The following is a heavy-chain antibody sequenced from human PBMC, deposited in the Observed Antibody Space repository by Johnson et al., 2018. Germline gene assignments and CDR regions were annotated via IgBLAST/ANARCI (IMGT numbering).Heavy chain of an antibody. CDR1: GGTFSSYA. V-gene: IGHV1-69*01. J-gene: IGHJ3*02. Sequence: QVQLVQSGAEVKKXGSSVKVSCKASGGTFSSYAISWVRQAPGQGLEWMGGIIPIFGTTNYAQKFQGRVTITADESTSTDNMEVCSLISEDTAVYYGARDTYYYDSSGYYIGCDAFDIWGQGTMVTVSS. D-gene: IGHD3-22*01. CDR2: IIPIFGTT. CDR3: ARDTYYYDSSGYYIGCDAFDI.